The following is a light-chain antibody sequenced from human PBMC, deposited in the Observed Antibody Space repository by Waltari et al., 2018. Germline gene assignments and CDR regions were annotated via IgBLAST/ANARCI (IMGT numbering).Light chain of an antibody. CDR1: NIGSKG. CDR3: QLWDSSRGVL. Sequence: SDVLTQPLSVSVAPGKTARITCGGDNIGSKGVHWYQQKPGQAPVLVIYYDIDRPSGIPERFSGSNSGNTATLTISRVEAGDEADYYCQLWDSSRGVLFGGGTKLTVL. CDR2: YDI. J-gene: IGLJ2*01. V-gene: IGLV3-21*04.